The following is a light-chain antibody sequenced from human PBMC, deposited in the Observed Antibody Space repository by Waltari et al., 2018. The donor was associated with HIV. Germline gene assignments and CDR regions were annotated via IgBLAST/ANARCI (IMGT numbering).Light chain of an antibody. CDR2: DVS. CDR1: RSDVGCYNY. J-gene: IGLJ3*02. Sequence: QSALTQPASVSGSPGQSITVSCTGTRSDVGCYNYDTWYQQHPGKAPKLMIYDVSNRPSGVSNRFSGSKSGNTASLTISGLQAEDEADYYCFSYTSSSTWVFGGGTKLTVL. V-gene: IGLV2-14*03. CDR3: FSYTSSSTWV.